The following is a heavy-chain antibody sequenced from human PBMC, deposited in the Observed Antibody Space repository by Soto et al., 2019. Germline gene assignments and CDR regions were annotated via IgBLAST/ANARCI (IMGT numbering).Heavy chain of an antibody. D-gene: IGHD4-17*01. CDR3: ARNHGDYPNYFDY. CDR2: IYYSGST. J-gene: IGHJ4*02. V-gene: IGHV4-31*03. Sequence: PSETLSLTCTVSGGSISSGGYYWRWISQHPGKGLEWIGYIYYSGSTYYNPSLKSRVTISVDTSKNQFSLKLSSVTAADTAVYYCARNHGDYPNYFDYWGQGTLVTVSS. CDR1: GGSISSGGYY.